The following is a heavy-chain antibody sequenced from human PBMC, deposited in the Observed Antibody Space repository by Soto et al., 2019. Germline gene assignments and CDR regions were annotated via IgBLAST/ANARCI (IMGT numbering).Heavy chain of an antibody. CDR2: IIPIFGTA. J-gene: IGHJ6*02. V-gene: IGHV1-69*06. Sequence: SVNGDWKGAGWGYSIDPVGWVRQAKGQGLEWMGGIIPIFGTANYAQKFQGRVTITADKSTSTAYMELSSLRSEDTAVYYCARSKGGDGYNPALLHYGMDVWGQGTTVTVSS. CDR3: ARSKGGDGYNPALLHYGMDV. D-gene: IGHD5-12*01. CDR1: GWGYSIDP.